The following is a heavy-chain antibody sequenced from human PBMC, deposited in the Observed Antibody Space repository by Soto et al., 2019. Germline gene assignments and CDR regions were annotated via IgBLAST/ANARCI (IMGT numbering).Heavy chain of an antibody. D-gene: IGHD3-10*01. CDR3: ANSASGRYFDY. V-gene: IGHV3-23*01. Sequence: EVQLLESGGGLVQPGGYLRLSCAASGFTFSSYAMSWVRQPPGMGLAWVSVISGSGASPYYADSVKGRFTISRDNSMNTMYLQMNGLSADDTAVYYCANSASGRYFDYWGQGTLVTVSS. J-gene: IGHJ4*02. CDR2: ISGSGASP. CDR1: GFTFSSYA.